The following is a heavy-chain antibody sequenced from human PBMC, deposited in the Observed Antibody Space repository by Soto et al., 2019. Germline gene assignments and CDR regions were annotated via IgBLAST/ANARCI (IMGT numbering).Heavy chain of an antibody. V-gene: IGHV4-30-2*01. J-gene: IGHJ4*01. D-gene: IGHD6-19*01. CDR2: IFHNGAS. Sequence: QLHLQESGSGLMKPSQTLSLTCAASGDSIKSGGYYWSWIRQPPGKGLEWLGHIFHNGASFYNTPLKSRLAISLAGSTNQFSLQLTSGTAADTAVCYCARLAGDSSVDYWGHGTLVNFSS. CDR3: ARLAGDSSVDY. CDR1: GDSIKSGGYY.